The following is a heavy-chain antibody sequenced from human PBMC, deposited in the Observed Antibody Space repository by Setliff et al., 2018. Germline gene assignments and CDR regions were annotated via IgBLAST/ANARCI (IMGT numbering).Heavy chain of an antibody. CDR1: GYPFISYD. Sequence: ASVKVSCKASGYPFISYDINWVRQAPGQGLEWMGWMNPNSGKTGYAQKFQGRVIMTRNTSISTAYLELNTLRSDDTAVDYCARATRDSDGWYYEYSWFDPWGQGTLVTVSS. CDR3: ARATRDSDGWYYEYSWFDP. D-gene: IGHD6-19*01. CDR2: MNPNSGKT. V-gene: IGHV1-8*02. J-gene: IGHJ5*02.